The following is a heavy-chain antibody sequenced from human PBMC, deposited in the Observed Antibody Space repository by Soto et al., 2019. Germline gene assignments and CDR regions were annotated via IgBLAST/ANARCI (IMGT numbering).Heavy chain of an antibody. V-gene: IGHV4-59*01. CDR2: IYYSGST. CDR3: ARALRSYYYYMDV. J-gene: IGHJ6*03. CDR1: GGSISSYY. Sequence: PSETLSLTCTVSGGSISSYYWSWIRQPPGKGLEWIGYIYYSGSTNYNPSLKSRVTISVDTSKNQFSLKLSSVIAADTAVYYCARALRSYYYYMDVWGKGTKVTVSS.